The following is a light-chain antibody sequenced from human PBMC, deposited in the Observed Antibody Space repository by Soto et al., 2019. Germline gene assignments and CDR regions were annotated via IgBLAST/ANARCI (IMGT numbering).Light chain of an antibody. CDR3: AAWDDILSGPL. CDR2: GST. V-gene: IGLV1-47*01. Sequence: QSVLAQPPSASGTPGRPVTSSCLGSSSNFGGHLEHWNQPFPGMAPKLLIYGSTQRPSGVPDRISGSKSGTSASLAISGLRSEDEADYYCAAWDDILSGPLFGGGTKLTVL. CDR1: SSNFGGHL. J-gene: IGLJ2*01.